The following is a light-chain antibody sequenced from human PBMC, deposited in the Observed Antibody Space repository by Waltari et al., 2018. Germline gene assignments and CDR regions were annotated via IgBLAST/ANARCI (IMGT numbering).Light chain of an antibody. CDR2: WAC. J-gene: IGKJ2*01. Sequence: DIVMTQSPDSLALSLGVTATIHCKSSQRVLYSSNNKNYLAWYQQKPGQHPKLLIYWACTREFGVPDRFSGSGSGTDFTLTISSLQAEDVAVYYCQQYYSTPYTFGQGTKLEIK. CDR1: QRVLYSSNNKNY. CDR3: QQYYSTPYT. V-gene: IGKV4-1*01.